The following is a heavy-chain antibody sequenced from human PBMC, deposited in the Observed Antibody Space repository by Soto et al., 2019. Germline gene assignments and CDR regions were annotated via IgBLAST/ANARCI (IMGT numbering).Heavy chain of an antibody. CDR1: GFTFSSYA. CDR2: ISYDGSNK. V-gene: IGHV3-30-3*01. Sequence: PGGSLRLSCAASGFTFSSYAMHWVRQAPGKGLEWVAVISYDGSNKYYADSVKGRFTISRDNSKNTLYLQMNSLRAEDTAVYYCARDFYDFWSGDYYYYYGMDVWGQGTTVPVFS. J-gene: IGHJ6*02. D-gene: IGHD3-3*01. CDR3: ARDFYDFWSGDYYYYYGMDV.